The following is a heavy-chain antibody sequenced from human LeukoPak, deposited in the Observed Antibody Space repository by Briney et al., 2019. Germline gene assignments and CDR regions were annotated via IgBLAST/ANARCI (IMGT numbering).Heavy chain of an antibody. CDR3: ARAGYCSSTSCLYAFDI. J-gene: IGHJ3*02. V-gene: IGHV4-38-2*02. CDR2: IYTSGST. D-gene: IGHD2-2*01. Sequence: SETLSLTCTVSGYSISSDYYWGWIRQPPGRGLEWIGRIYTSGSTNYNPSLKSRVTISVDTSKNQFSLKLSSVTAADTAVYYCARAGYCSSTSCLYAFDIWGQGTMVTVSS. CDR1: GYSISSDYY.